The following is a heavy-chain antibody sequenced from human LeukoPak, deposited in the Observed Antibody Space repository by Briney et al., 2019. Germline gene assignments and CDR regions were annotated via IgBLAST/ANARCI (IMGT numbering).Heavy chain of an antibody. CDR1: GDSISSGCY. D-gene: IGHD5-24*01. Sequence: SETLSLTCTVSGDSISSGCYWGWIRQPPGKGLEWIGSIYHSGSTYYNPSLKSRVTISVDTSKNQFSLKLSSVTAADTAVYYCARRGEMATSPDDYWGQGTLVTVPS. V-gene: IGHV4-38-2*02. J-gene: IGHJ4*02. CDR2: IYHSGST. CDR3: ARRGEMATSPDDY.